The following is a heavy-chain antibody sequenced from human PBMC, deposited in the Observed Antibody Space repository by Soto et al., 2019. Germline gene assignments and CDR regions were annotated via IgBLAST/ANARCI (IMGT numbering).Heavy chain of an antibody. V-gene: IGHV1-58*02. Sequence: ASVKVSCKASGFTFTSSAMQWVRQARGQRLDWIGWIVVGSGNTNYAQKFQERVTITRDMSTSTAYMELSSLRSEDTAVYYCARDRRFLEWLLAYYYGMDVWGQGTTVTVSS. CDR3: ARDRRFLEWLLAYYYGMDV. J-gene: IGHJ6*02. CDR2: IVVGSGNT. D-gene: IGHD3-3*01. CDR1: GFTFTSSA.